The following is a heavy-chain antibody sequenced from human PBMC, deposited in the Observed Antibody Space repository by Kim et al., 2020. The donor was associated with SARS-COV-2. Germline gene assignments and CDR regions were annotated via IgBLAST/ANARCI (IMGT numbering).Heavy chain of an antibody. Sequence: ADYVKGRFTISRDNAKNSLYLKMNSLRAEDTAVYYCARGLKLLVYYYGMDVWGQGTTVTVSS. CDR3: ARGLKLLVYYYGMDV. J-gene: IGHJ6*02. D-gene: IGHD1-26*01. V-gene: IGHV3-11*04.